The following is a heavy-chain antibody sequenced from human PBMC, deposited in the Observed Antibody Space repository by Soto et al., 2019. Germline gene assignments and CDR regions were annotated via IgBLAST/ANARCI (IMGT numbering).Heavy chain of an antibody. CDR2: ISFDGGNK. V-gene: IGHV3-30*18. Sequence: GGSLRLSCVASGSNYGTHWVRQAPGKGLEWVAVISFDGGNKYHADPVKGRFTISRDNSKNTLYLQMNTLRPEDTAVYYCAKDTRPGVYYSYYGMDVWGQGTAVTVSS. CDR1: GSNYG. J-gene: IGHJ6*02. CDR3: AKDTRPGVYYSYYGMDV. D-gene: IGHD3-10*01.